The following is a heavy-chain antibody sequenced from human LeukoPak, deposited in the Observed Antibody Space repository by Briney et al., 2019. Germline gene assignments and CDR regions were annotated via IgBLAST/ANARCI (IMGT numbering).Heavy chain of an antibody. CDR1: GGTFSSYA. Sequence: GPSVKVSCKASGGTFSSYAISWVRQAPGQGLEWMGRIIPILGIANYAQKFQGRVTITADKSTSTAYMELSSLRSEDTAVYYCARGPYDSSGYPSPRQYFDYWGQGALVTVSS. CDR3: ARGPYDSSGYPSPRQYFDY. V-gene: IGHV1-69*04. J-gene: IGHJ4*02. D-gene: IGHD3-22*01. CDR2: IIPILGIA.